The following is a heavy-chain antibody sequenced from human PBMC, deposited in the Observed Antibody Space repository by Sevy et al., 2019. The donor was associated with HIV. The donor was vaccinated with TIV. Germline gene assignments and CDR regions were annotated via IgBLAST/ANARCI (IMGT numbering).Heavy chain of an antibody. CDR2: INESGIT. D-gene: IGHD2-2*01. CDR3: ARSPPVVVVPGAPSWFDP. J-gene: IGHJ5*02. V-gene: IGHV4-34*01. Sequence: SETLSLTCAVHDGSFSGYYWNWIRQLPGKGLEWIGEINESGITYYNPSPKSRVTISVDTSKKQFSWKLNSVTAADTAVYFCARSPPVVVVPGAPSWFDPWGQGTLVTVSS. CDR1: DGSFSGYY.